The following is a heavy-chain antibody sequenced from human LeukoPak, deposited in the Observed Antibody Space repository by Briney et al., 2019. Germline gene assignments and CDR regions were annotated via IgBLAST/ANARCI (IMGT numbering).Heavy chain of an antibody. CDR1: GGSISSYY. V-gene: IGHV3-53*01. D-gene: IGHD2-2*01. J-gene: IGHJ4*02. CDR2: IYNTGDT. Sequence: ETLSLTCTVSGGSISSYYWSWIRQPPGKGLEWVSFIYNTGDTYYADSVKGRFTISRDNSKNTLFLQMNSLRAEDTAVYYCARWYCTTNSCYYDYWGQGTLVTVSS. CDR3: ARWYCTTNSCYYDY.